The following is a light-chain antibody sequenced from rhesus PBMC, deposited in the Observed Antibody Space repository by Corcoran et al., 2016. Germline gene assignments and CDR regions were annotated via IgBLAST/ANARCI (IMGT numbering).Light chain of an antibody. CDR1: ENGNNY. J-gene: IGKJ3*01. CDR3: QPGYGTPFT. V-gene: IGKV1-74*01. Sequence: DIQMTQSPSSLAASVGDRVTITCRASENGNNYLNWYQQKPGKAPKLLIDKASNLHSGVPSRFSGSGSWTDYTVTLSSLQPEDVATFYCQPGYGTPFTFGPGTKLDIK. CDR2: KAS.